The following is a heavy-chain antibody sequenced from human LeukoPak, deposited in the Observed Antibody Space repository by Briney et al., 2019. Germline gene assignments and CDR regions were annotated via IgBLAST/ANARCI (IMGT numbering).Heavy chain of an antibody. J-gene: IGHJ6*02. D-gene: IGHD3-10*01. V-gene: IGHV3-53*01. CDR2: IYSGGST. Sequence: ETLSLTCTVSGGSISSWSYYWSWVRQAPGKGLEWVSVIYSGGSTYYADSVKGRFTISRDNSKNTLYLQMNSLRAEGTAVYYCAGGGWFGEYRYYYYYGMDVWGQGTTVTVSS. CDR3: AGGGWFGEYRYYYYYGMDV. CDR1: GGSISSWSYY.